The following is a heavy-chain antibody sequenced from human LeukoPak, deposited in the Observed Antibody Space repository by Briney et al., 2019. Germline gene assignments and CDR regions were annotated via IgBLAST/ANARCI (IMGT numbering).Heavy chain of an antibody. D-gene: IGHD1-26*01. CDR1: GYTFTSYG. CDR2: ITAYNDNT. CDR3: ARVGGGNYYFHFDS. V-gene: IGHV1-18*01. J-gene: IGHJ4*02. Sequence: ASVKVSCKASGYTFTSYGVTWVRQAPGQGLEWMGWITAYNDNTNYAQKLQGRVTMTTDTSTSTAYMELRSLRSDDTAVYYCARVGGGNYYFHFDSWGQGTLVTVSS.